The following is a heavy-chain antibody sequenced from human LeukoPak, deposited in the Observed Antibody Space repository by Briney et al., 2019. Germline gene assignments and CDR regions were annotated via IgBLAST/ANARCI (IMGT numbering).Heavy chain of an antibody. CDR3: TTDGSTTLSNTFDY. CDR2: IKSRNRGETV. Sequence: GGSLRLSCAASGFTFSDAWMNWVRLAPGKGLEWVGRIKSRNRGETVDYAAPVKGRFTISRDDSKTTVYLQMHSLKTEDTAIYYCTTDGSTTLSNTFDYWGQGTLVTVSS. CDR1: GFTFSDAW. J-gene: IGHJ4*02. V-gene: IGHV3-15*01. D-gene: IGHD1-26*01.